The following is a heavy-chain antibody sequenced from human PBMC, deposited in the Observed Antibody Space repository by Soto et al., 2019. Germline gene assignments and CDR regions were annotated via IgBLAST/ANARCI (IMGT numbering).Heavy chain of an antibody. CDR3: AKGGRQWLVTSDFNY. CDR1: GFTFGDYA. CDR2: VSHDGRNT. Sequence: VPLVESGGGVVQPGRSLRRSCAASGFTFGDYAMHWVRKAPGKGLEWVAVVSHDGRNTHYADSVKGRFTISRDSSKNTVPLEMTSLRAEDPAVYYGAKGGRQWLVTSDFNYWAQGALVTVSS. J-gene: IGHJ4*02. D-gene: IGHD6-19*01. V-gene: IGHV3-30*18.